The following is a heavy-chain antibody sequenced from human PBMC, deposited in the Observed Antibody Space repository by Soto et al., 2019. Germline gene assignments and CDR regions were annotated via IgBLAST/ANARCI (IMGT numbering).Heavy chain of an antibody. CDR2: INPSGGST. CDR3: ASSYDSSGYGFGAFDI. D-gene: IGHD3-22*01. V-gene: IGHV1-46*01. Sequence: ASVKVSCKASGYTFTSYYMHWVRQAPGQGLEWMGIINPSGGSTSYAQKFQGRVTMTRDTSTSTVYMELSSLRSEDTAVYYCASSYDSSGYGFGAFDIWGQGTMVTVSS. J-gene: IGHJ3*02. CDR1: GYTFTSYY.